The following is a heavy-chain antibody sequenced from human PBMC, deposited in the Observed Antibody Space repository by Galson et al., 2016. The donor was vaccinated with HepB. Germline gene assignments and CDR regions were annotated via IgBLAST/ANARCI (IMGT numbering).Heavy chain of an antibody. V-gene: IGHV3-33*06. CDR1: GFSFSRYG. CDR2: IWYDGSQK. J-gene: IGHJ4*02. Sequence: SLRLSCAASGFSFSRYGMHWVRQAPGKGLEWVAIIWYDGSQKYYADSVKGRFTISRDNSKNTLYLQMNSLRVEDTAVYYCAKDRNDRSFDYWGQGALVTVSS. CDR3: AKDRNDRSFDY. D-gene: IGHD1-14*01.